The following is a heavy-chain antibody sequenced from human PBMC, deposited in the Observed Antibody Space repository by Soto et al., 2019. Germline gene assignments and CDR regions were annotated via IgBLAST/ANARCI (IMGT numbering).Heavy chain of an antibody. Sequence: GGSLRLSCAASGFTFSSYAMSWVRQAPGKGLEWVSAISGSGGSTYYADSVKGRFTISRDNSKNTLYLQMNSLRAEDTAVYYCAKGIQVLLWFGELFTGMDVWGQGTTVTVSS. J-gene: IGHJ6*02. CDR1: GFTFSSYA. CDR2: ISGSGGST. V-gene: IGHV3-23*01. CDR3: AKGIQVLLWFGELFTGMDV. D-gene: IGHD3-10*01.